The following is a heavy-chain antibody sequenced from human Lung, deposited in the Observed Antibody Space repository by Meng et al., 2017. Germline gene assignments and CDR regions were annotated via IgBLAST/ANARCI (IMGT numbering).Heavy chain of an antibody. CDR3: ARGRVVVAATPSDY. Sequence: EVQLVESGGGLVEPGGALRLSCAASGFTFSSYSMNWVRQAPGKGLEWVSSTSSSSTYADSVKGRFTISRDNAKNSLYLQMNSLRAEDTAVYYCARGRVVVAATPSDYWGQGTLVTVSS. D-gene: IGHD2-15*01. J-gene: IGHJ4*02. V-gene: IGHV3-21*01. CDR2: TSSSST. CDR1: GFTFSSYS.